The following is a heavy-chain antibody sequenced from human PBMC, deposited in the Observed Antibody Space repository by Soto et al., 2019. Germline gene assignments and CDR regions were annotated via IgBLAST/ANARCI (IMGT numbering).Heavy chain of an antibody. J-gene: IGHJ5*02. D-gene: IGHD1-1*01. CDR1: GYTFTSYA. V-gene: IGHV1-3*01. Sequence: GASVKVSCKASGYTFTSYAMHWVRQAPGQRLEWMGWINAGNGNTKYSQKFQGRVTITRDTSASTAYMELSSLRSEDTAVYYCARGSGKSNWFDPWGQGTLVTVSS. CDR3: ARGSGKSNWFDP. CDR2: INAGNGNT.